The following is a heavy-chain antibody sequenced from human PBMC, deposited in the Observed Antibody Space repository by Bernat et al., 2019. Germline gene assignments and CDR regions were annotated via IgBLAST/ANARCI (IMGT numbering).Heavy chain of an antibody. D-gene: IGHD6-19*01. Sequence: DVQLVESGGGLVKPGGSLRLSCAASGFTFSSYSMNWVRQAPGKGLEWVSYISSSSSYIYYADSVKGRFTISRDNAKNSLYLQMNSLRAEDTAVYYCARDPYSSGHYYFDYWGQGTLVTVSS. CDR2: ISSSSSYI. J-gene: IGHJ4*02. V-gene: IGHV3-21*05. CDR1: GFTFSSYS. CDR3: ARDPYSSGHYYFDY.